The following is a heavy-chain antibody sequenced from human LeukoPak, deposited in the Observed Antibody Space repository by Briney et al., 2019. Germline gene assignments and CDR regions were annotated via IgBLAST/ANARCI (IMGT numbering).Heavy chain of an antibody. CDR2: INGGGDST. V-gene: IGHV3-23*01. CDR3: AKISQGYSYGPFDS. D-gene: IGHD5-18*01. Sequence: PGGSLRLSCAASGFTFNIYAMIWVRQAPGKGLEWVSGINGGGDSTYYADSVKGRFTISRVNSKHTLSLQMNRLRAEDTAVYYCAKISQGYSYGPFDSWGQGTLSPSPQ. J-gene: IGHJ4*02. CDR1: GFTFNIYA.